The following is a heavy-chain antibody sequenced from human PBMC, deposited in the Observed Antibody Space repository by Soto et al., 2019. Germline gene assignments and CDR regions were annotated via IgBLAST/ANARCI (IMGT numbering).Heavy chain of an antibody. J-gene: IGHJ3*01. CDR1: GFSFTSYT. Sequence: GGSLRLSCAASGFSFTSYTMNWVRQAPGKGLEWVSSITGSSTYIYYADSVRGRFTVSRDNARDSLFLQMNSLRAEDTAVYYCARDSLHTSPSDTLDVWGRGTLVTVSS. CDR2: ITGSSTYI. CDR3: ARDSLHTSPSDTLDV. V-gene: IGHV3-21*01.